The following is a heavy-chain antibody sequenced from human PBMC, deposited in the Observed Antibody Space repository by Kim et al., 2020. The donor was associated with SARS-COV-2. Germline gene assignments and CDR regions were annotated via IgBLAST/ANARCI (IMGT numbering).Heavy chain of an antibody. J-gene: IGHJ4*02. CDR1: GVSVDRPTYF. Sequence: SETLSLTCTVSGVSVDRPTYFWSWLRQRPGKGLECIGYIYYGGSTHYNPSLNSLTSRSIETSKSQFSLKLNSMTASDTALYYYAAGYKRLWWFGNILAPNYCDSWGQGILGTVSS. CDR3: AAGYKRLWWFGNILAPNYCDS. CDR2: IYYGGST. V-gene: IGHV4-31*01. D-gene: IGHD3-10*01.